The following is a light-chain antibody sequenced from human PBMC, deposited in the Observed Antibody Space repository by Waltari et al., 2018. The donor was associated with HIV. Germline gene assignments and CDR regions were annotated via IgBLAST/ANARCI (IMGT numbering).Light chain of an antibody. J-gene: IGLJ1*01. Sequence: QSALTQPASVSGSPGPSITISCTGTSSDVGGYNDVSWDQQHPGKAPNLMIYEVSNRPSGVSNRFSGSKSGNTASLTISGLQAEDEADYYCSSYTSSSTSYVFGTGTKVTVL. V-gene: IGLV2-14*01. CDR1: SSDVGGYND. CDR3: SSYTSSSTSYV. CDR2: EVS.